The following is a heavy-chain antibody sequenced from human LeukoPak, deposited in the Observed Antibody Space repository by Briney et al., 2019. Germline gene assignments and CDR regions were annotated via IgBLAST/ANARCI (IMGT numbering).Heavy chain of an antibody. CDR3: ASPQGGFGELSPDY. CDR1: GGSISSSSYY. D-gene: IGHD3-10*01. V-gene: IGHV4-39*07. Sequence: SETLSLTCTVSGGSISSSSYYWGWIRQPPGKGLEWIGSIYYSGSTYYNPSLKSRVTISVDTSKNQFSLKLSSVTAADTAVYYCASPQGGFGELSPDYWGQGTLVTVSS. CDR2: IYYSGST. J-gene: IGHJ4*02.